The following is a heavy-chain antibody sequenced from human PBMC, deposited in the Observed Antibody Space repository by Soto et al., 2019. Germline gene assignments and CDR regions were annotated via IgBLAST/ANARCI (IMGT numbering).Heavy chain of an antibody. CDR1: GGSISSGWSY. CDR2: MYNTGST. Sequence: PSETLSLTCTVGGGSISSGWSYWSWIRQPPGKGLEWIGYMYNTGSTNYNPSLKSRVTISVDTSKNQFSLKLTSVTAADTAVYYCARDKITGLFDYWGQGTLVTVSS. J-gene: IGHJ4*02. D-gene: IGHD2-8*02. CDR3: ARDKITGLFDY. V-gene: IGHV4-61*01.